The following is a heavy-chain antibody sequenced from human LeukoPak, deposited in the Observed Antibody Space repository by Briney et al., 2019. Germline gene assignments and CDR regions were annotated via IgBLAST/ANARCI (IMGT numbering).Heavy chain of an antibody. D-gene: IGHD3-10*01. CDR1: GGSISGYY. CDR3: ARRGVAAAATNFDY. Sequence: PSETLSLTCTVSGGSISGYYCGWIRQPPGKGLEWIGSIYYSGTPYYNPSLETRLTISVDTSKSHFSLKLSSVTAADTAVYYCARRGVAAAATNFDYWGQGTLVTVSS. CDR2: IYYSGTP. V-gene: IGHV4-39*02. J-gene: IGHJ4*02.